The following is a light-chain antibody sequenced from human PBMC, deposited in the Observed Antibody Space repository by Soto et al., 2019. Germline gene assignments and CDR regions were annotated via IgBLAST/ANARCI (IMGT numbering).Light chain of an antibody. V-gene: IGLV2-14*01. CDR2: EVS. J-gene: IGLJ2*01. CDR3: SSYTRNSTLV. Sequence: QSALTQPASVSGSPGQSITISCTGTSSDVGGYNYVSWYQQHPGKAPKLMIYEVSNRPSGVSNRFSGSKSGNTASLTISGLQPEDEADYHCSSYTRNSTLVFGGGTKLTVL. CDR1: SSDVGGYNY.